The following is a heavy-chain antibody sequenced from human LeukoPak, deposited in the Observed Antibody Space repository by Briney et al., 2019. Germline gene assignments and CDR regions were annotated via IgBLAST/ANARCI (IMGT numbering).Heavy chain of an antibody. V-gene: IGHV3-53*01. J-gene: IGHJ5*02. Sequence: GGSLGLSCAASGFTVSSNYMSWVRQAPGKGLEWVSVIYSGGSTYYADSVKGRFTISRDNSKNTLYLQMNSLRAEDTAVYYCAREYHMVRGVINTWGQGTLVTVSS. CDR3: AREYHMVRGVINT. D-gene: IGHD3-10*01. CDR1: GFTVSSNY. CDR2: IYSGGST.